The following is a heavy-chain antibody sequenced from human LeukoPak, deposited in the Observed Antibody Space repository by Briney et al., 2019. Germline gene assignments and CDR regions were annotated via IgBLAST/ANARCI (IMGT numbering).Heavy chain of an antibody. V-gene: IGHV1-69*13. CDR1: GGTLSSYA. CDR2: IIPIFGTA. CDR3: ARRITGTTDWFDP. D-gene: IGHD1-7*01. J-gene: IGHJ5*02. Sequence: SVKVSCKASGGTLSSYAISWVRQAPGQGLEWMGGIIPIFGTANYAQKFQGRVTITADESTSTAYMELSSLRFEDTAVYYCARRITGTTDWFDPWGQGTLVTVSS.